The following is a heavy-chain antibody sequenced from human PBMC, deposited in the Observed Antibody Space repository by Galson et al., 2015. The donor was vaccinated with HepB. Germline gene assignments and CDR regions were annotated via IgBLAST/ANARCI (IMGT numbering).Heavy chain of an antibody. CDR2: ISSSGSTI. CDR1: GFTFSDYY. D-gene: IGHD2-21*01. J-gene: IGHJ6*03. Sequence: SLRLSCAASGFTFSDYYMSWIRQAPGKGLEWVSYISSSGSTIYYADSVKGRFTISRDNAKNSLYLQMNSLRAEDTAVYYCARSDPCGGDCYFLYYYYYYMDVWGKGTTVTVSS. CDR3: ARSDPCGGDCYFLYYYYYYMDV. V-gene: IGHV3-11*01.